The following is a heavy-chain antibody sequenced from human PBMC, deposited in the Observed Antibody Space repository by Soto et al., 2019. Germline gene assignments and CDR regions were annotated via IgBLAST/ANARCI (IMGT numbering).Heavy chain of an antibody. CDR3: ARDRRYCTNGVCYTTAFDI. J-gene: IGHJ3*02. CDR1: GGSISSGGYY. V-gene: IGHV4-31*03. Sequence: SETLSLTCTVSGGSISSGGYYWSWIRQHPGKGLEWIGYIYYSGSTYYNPSLKNRVTISVDTSKNQFSLKLSSVTAADTAVYYCARDRRYCTNGVCYTTAFDIWGQGTMVTVSS. D-gene: IGHD2-8*01. CDR2: IYYSGST.